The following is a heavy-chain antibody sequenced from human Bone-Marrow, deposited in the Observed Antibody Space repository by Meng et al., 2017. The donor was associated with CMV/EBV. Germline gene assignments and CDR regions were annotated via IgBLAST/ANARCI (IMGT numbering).Heavy chain of an antibody. CDR1: GGSTNNAQ. D-gene: IGHD1-26*01. CDR2: TYYRSKWGT. V-gene: IGHV6-1*01. CDR3: ARAVGAGKGWFDP. Sequence: SETLSLTCSVSGGSTNNAQSYWGWIRQFPGKGLEWLGRTYYRSKWGTDYGVSVKSRITITSDTSKNQFSLHLNSVTPEDTAVYYCARAVGAGKGWFDPWGQGTLVPVSS. J-gene: IGHJ5*02.